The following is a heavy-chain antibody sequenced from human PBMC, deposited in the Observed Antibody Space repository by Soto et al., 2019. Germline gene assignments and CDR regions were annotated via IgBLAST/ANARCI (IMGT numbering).Heavy chain of an antibody. CDR1: GFTVSSNY. D-gene: IGHD3-22*01. V-gene: IGHV3-53*01. Sequence: GGSLRLSCAASGFTVSSNYMSWVRQAPGKGLEWVSVIYSGGSTYYADSVKGRFTISRDNSKNTLYLQMNSLRAEDTAVYYCARAPRLKYYYDSSGSPTGAFDIWGQGTMVTVSS. J-gene: IGHJ3*02. CDR3: ARAPRLKYYYDSSGSPTGAFDI. CDR2: IYSGGST.